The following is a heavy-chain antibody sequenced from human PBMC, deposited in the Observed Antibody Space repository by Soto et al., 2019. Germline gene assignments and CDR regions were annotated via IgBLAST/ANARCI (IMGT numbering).Heavy chain of an antibody. CDR1: GGPFSDYA. D-gene: IGHD3-10*01. CDR2: IIPMFGTA. CDR3: ARDLDYYGSGNYYNRIDY. Sequence: HVQLVQSGAEVKKPGSSVKVSCKVSGGPFSDYAVSWVRQAPGQGLEWMGGIIPMFGTANYAQKFQGRVTITADESTTTAYMELSSLRSEDTAVYYCARDLDYYGSGNYYNRIDYWGQGTLVTVSS. J-gene: IGHJ4*02. V-gene: IGHV1-69*01.